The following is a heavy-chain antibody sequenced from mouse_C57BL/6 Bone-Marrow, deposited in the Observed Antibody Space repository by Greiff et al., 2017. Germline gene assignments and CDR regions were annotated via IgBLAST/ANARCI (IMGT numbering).Heavy chain of an antibody. D-gene: IGHD2-12*01. CDR3: TRKGTLYIAY. CDR1: GYTFTDYE. Sequence: VQLQQSGAELVRPGASVTLSCKASGYTFTDYEMHWVKQTPVHGLEWIGAIDPETGGTAYNQKFKGKAILTADKSSSTAYMELRSLTSEDSAVYYCTRKGTLYIAYWGQGTLVTVSA. CDR2: IDPETGGT. J-gene: IGHJ3*01. V-gene: IGHV1-15*01.